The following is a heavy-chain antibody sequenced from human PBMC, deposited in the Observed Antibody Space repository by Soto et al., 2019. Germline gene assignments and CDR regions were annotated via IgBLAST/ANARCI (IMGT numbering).Heavy chain of an antibody. CDR2: IYSGGST. D-gene: IGHD6-13*01. J-gene: IGHJ6*02. CDR3: AREFVGGSSSWPLGGMDV. Sequence: PGGSLRLSCAASGFTVSSNYMSWVRQAPGKGLEWVSVIYSGGSTYYADSVKGRFTISRDNSKNTLYLQMNSLRAEDTAVYYCAREFVGGSSSWPLGGMDVWGQGTTVTVSS. CDR1: GFTVSSNY. V-gene: IGHV3-66*01.